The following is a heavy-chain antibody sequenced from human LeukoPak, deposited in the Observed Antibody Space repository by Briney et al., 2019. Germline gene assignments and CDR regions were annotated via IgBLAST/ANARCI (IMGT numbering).Heavy chain of an antibody. J-gene: IGHJ4*02. CDR2: ISYDESDK. CDR3: AKDFRRADYYDSSGYYRMIDY. D-gene: IGHD3-22*01. V-gene: IGHV3-30*18. CDR1: GFTFRNYG. Sequence: PGRSLRLSCAVSGFTFRNYGMHWVRQAPGKGLEWVAVISYDESDKYYGDSVKGRFTISRDNSKNTLLLQMNSLRAEDTAVYFCAKDFRRADYYDSSGYYRMIDYWGQGTLVTVSS.